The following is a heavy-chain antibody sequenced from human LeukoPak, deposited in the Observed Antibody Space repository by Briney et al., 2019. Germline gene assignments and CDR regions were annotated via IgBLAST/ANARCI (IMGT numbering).Heavy chain of an antibody. J-gene: IGHJ6*02. Sequence: WASAKVSCKASGYTFTGYYMHWVRQAPGQGLEWMGWINPNSGGTNYAQKFQGRVTMTRDTSISTAYMELSRLRSDDTAVYYCAIGGGTIFGVVTSHYYYYGMDVWGQGTTVTVSS. CDR2: INPNSGGT. D-gene: IGHD3-3*01. CDR1: GYTFTGYY. CDR3: AIGGGTIFGVVTSHYYYYGMDV. V-gene: IGHV1-2*02.